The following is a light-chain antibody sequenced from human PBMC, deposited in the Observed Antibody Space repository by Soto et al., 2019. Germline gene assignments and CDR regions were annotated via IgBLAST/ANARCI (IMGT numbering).Light chain of an antibody. CDR2: GVS. V-gene: IGLV2-14*01. J-gene: IGLJ2*01. CDR3: SSYTATNTLV. CDR1: SSDVGDYNY. Sequence: QSVLTQPASVSGSPGQSITISCTGTSSDVGDYNYVSWYQQHPGKAPKLIIYGVSNRPSGISNRFSGSKSGNTASLTVSGLQAEDEADYYCSSYTATNTLVFGEGTKLTVL.